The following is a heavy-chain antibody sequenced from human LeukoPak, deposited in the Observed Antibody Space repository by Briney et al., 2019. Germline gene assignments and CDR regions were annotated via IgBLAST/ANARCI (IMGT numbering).Heavy chain of an antibody. J-gene: IGHJ5*02. CDR1: GGSISSYY. D-gene: IGHD3-10*01. CDR3: ARGRTYYYGSGSFINWFDP. Sequence: KPSETLSLTCTVSGGSISSYYWSWIRQPAGKGLEWIGRIYTSGGTNYNPSLKSRVTMSVDTSKNQFSLKLSSVTAADTAVYYCARGRTYYYGSGSFINWFDPWGQGTLVTVSS. CDR2: IYTSGGT. V-gene: IGHV4-4*07.